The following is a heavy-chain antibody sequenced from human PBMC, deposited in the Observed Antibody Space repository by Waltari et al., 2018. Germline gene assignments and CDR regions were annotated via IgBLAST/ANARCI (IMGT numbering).Heavy chain of an antibody. Sequence: EVQLVESGGGLVQPGGSLSLSCAASGFTFSSYWMSWVRQAPGKGLEWVANIKQDGSEKYYVDSVKGRFTISRDNAKNSLYLQMNSLRAEDTAVYYCARDDYGGYFDLWGRGTLVTVSS. CDR2: IKQDGSEK. D-gene: IGHD4-17*01. J-gene: IGHJ2*01. V-gene: IGHV3-7*01. CDR3: ARDDYGGYFDL. CDR1: GFTFSSYW.